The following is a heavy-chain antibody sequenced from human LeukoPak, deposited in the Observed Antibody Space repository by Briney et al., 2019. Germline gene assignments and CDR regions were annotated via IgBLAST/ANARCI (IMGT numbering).Heavy chain of an antibody. CDR3: ARDYIPGFGEPGFLDV. CDR2: IYYSGST. J-gene: IGHJ6*04. V-gene: IGHV4-39*07. CDR1: GGSISSSSYY. Sequence: SETLSLTCTVSGGSISSSSYYWGWIRQPPGKGLEWIGSIYYSGSTYYNPSLKSRVTISVDTSKNQFSLKLSSVTAADTAVYYCARDYIPGFGEPGFLDVWGKGTTVTVSS. D-gene: IGHD3-10*01.